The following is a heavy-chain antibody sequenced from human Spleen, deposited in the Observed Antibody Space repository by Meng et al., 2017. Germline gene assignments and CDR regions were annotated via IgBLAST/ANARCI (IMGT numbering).Heavy chain of an antibody. D-gene: IGHD6-13*01. CDR1: GFTFSSYA. CDR2: ISGSGGST. V-gene: IGHV3-23*01. J-gene: IGHJ6*02. Sequence: GGSLRLSCAASGFTFSSYAMSWVRQAPGKGLEWVSAISGSGGSTYYADSVKGRFTISRDNSKNTLYLQMNSLRAEDTAVYYCAKHISGNSWLKKYYYYYGMDVWGQGTTVTVSS. CDR3: AKHISGNSWLKKYYYYYGMDV.